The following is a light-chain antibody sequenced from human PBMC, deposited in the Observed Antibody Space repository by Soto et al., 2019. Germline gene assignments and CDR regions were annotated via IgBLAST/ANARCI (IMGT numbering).Light chain of an antibody. CDR1: QSINSE. CDR3: LQGHNWPLT. Sequence: EIVMTQSPATLFLSPGERAALSCRASQSINSELAWYQQKPGQPPRLLIYGASTRATGVPARFSGSESGSEFTLTISGLQSEDFAVYYCLQGHNWPLTFGQGTRLEI. CDR2: GAS. J-gene: IGKJ2*01. V-gene: IGKV3-15*01.